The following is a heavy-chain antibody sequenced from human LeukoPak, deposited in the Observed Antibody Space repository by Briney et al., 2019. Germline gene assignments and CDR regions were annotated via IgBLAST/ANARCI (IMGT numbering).Heavy chain of an antibody. V-gene: IGHV3-23*01. CDR1: GFTLSSYA. CDR2: ISGSVGST. D-gene: IGHD3-22*01. J-gene: IGHJ4*02. CDR3: AKGGSITMIVVVPINDY. Sequence: GGSLRLSCAASGFTLSSYAVSWVRQAPGEGLEWVSAISGSVGSTYYADSVKGRFTISRDNSKNTMYLQMNSLRAEDTAVYYCAKGGSITMIVVVPINDYWGQGTLVTVSS.